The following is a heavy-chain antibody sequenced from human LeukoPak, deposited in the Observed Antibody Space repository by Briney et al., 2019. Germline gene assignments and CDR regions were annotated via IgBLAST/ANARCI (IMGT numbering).Heavy chain of an antibody. CDR2: ISAYNGNT. CDR1: GYTFTSYG. J-gene: IGHJ4*02. CDR3: ARDRGTMVRGECSY. Sequence: PGASVKVSCKASGYTFTSYGISWVRQAPGQGLEWMGWISAYNGNTNYAQKLQGRVTMTTDTSTSTAYMELRSLRSDDTAVYYCARDRGTMVRGECSYWGQGTLVTVSS. D-gene: IGHD3-10*01. V-gene: IGHV1-18*01.